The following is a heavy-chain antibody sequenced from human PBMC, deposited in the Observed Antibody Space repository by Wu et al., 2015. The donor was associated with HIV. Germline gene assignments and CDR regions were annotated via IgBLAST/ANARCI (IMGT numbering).Heavy chain of an antibody. Sequence: QVQLVQSGAEVKKPGAPVKVSCKASGYPFTSYDIHWVRQATGQGLEWMGWLNPKSGNTGYAQKFQGRVIMTVNTSISTAYMEMSSLRSEDTAVYYCASGDYGSGTYYYYEMDVWGQGTTVIVS. CDR2: LNPKSGNT. D-gene: IGHD3-10*01. CDR3: ASGDYGSGTYYYYEMDV. V-gene: IGHV1-8*01. CDR1: GYPFTSYD. J-gene: IGHJ6*02.